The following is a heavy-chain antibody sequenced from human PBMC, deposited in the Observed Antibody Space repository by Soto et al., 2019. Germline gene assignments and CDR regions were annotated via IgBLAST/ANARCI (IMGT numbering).Heavy chain of an antibody. D-gene: IGHD3-22*01. CDR3: ARDNDSSGYPLTDY. CDR1: GGSISSGDYY. V-gene: IGHV4-30-4*01. Sequence: QVQLQESGPGLVKPSQTLSLTCTVSGGSISSGDYYWSWIRQPPGKGLEWIGYIYYSGSTYYNPSLQSRVNIAVDTSKNQFSLKLGSVTAADTAVYYCARDNDSSGYPLTDYWGQGTLVTVSS. J-gene: IGHJ4*02. CDR2: IYYSGST.